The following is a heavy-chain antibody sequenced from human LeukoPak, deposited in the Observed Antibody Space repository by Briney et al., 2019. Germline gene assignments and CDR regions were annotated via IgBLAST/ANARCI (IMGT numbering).Heavy chain of an antibody. Sequence: SETLSLTCTVSGGSISSYYWSWIRQPPGKGLEWIGYIYYSGSTNYNPSPKSRVTISVDTSKNQFSLKLSSVTAADTAVYYCARDQGFAAFDIWGQGTMVTVSS. V-gene: IGHV4-59*01. CDR2: IYYSGST. J-gene: IGHJ3*02. CDR1: GGSISSYY. CDR3: ARDQGFAAFDI.